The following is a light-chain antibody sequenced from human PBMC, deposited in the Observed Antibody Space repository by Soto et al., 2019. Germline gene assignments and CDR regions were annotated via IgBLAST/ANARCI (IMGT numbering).Light chain of an antibody. V-gene: IGLV1-44*01. CDR1: RSNIGSNT. Sequence: QSFLTQPPSASGTPGQRVTISCSGSRSNIGSNTVNWFQQLPGTAPKLLIYSDNQRPSGVPGRFSGSKSGTSASLAISGLQSEDEADYYCAAWDDSLNGRHVFGTGTKVTVL. J-gene: IGLJ1*01. CDR2: SDN. CDR3: AAWDDSLNGRHV.